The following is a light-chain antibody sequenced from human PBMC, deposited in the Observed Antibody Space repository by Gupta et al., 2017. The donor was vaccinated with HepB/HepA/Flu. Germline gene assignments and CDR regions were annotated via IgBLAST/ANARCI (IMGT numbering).Light chain of an antibody. V-gene: IGLV3-1*01. CDR1: KLEDKY. CDR2: KDI. J-gene: IGLJ1*01. CDR3: QAWDGSAAV. Sequence: SYDLSQPPSVSVSPGQTVSISCSGDKLEDKYVSWYQQRPGQSPVLVIFKDIKRPSEIPERFSGSNSGNKATLTISGAQALDEADYFCQAWDGSAAVLGAGTKVTVL.